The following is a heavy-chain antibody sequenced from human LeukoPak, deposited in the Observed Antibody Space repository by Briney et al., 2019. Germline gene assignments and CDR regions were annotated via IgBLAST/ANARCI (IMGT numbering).Heavy chain of an antibody. CDR3: AKGHCSGGSCYFFDY. CDR2: IRYDGSNK. J-gene: IGHJ4*02. CDR1: GFTFSRYG. D-gene: IGHD2-15*01. Sequence: PGGSLRLSCAASGFTFSRYGMHWVRQAPGKALEWVAFIRYDGSNKYYADSVKGRFTIYRDKSKHTLYLQITSLRAEDTAVYYCAKGHCSGGSCYFFDYWGQGTLVTVSS. V-gene: IGHV3-30*02.